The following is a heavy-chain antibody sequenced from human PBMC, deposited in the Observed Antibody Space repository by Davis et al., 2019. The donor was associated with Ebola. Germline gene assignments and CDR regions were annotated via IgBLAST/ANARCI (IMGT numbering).Heavy chain of an antibody. CDR3: ARDQVRYYDFWTWDYYGMDV. CDR1: GYTFTSYY. Sequence: AASVKVSCKASGYTFTSYYMHWVRQAPGQGLEWMGIINPSGGSTSYAQKFQGRVTITADESTSTAYMELSSLRSEDTAVYYCARDQVRYYDFWTWDYYGMDVWGQGTTVTVSS. J-gene: IGHJ6*02. CDR2: INPSGGST. V-gene: IGHV1-46*01. D-gene: IGHD3-3*01.